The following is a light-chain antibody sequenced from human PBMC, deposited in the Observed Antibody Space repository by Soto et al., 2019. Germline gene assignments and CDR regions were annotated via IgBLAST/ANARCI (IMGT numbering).Light chain of an antibody. V-gene: IGKV3-20*01. CDR3: QQYGSSSWT. CDR1: QSVSSSY. J-gene: IGKJ1*01. Sequence: EIVLTQSPGTVSLSPGERATLSCMASQSVSSSYLAWYQQKPGQAPRLLICGASSRATGIPDRFSGSGSGTDFTLTISRLEPEDFAVYYCQQYGSSSWTFGQGTKVDI. CDR2: GAS.